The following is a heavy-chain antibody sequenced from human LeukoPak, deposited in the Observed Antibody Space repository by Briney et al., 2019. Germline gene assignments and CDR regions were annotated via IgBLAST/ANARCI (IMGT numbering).Heavy chain of an antibody. D-gene: IGHD3-3*01. CDR1: GGSISSGGYS. Sequence: SQTLSLTCAVSGGSISSGGYSWSWIRQPPGKGLEWIGYIYYSGSTYYNPSLKSRVTISVDTSKNQFSLKLSSVTAADTAVYYCARVALTNFDYWGQGTLVTVSS. J-gene: IGHJ4*02. V-gene: IGHV4-30-4*08. CDR3: ARVALTNFDY. CDR2: IYYSGST.